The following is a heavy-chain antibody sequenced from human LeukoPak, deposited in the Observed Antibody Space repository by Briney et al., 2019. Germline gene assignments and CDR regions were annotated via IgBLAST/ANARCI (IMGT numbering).Heavy chain of an antibody. J-gene: IGHJ3*02. CDR1: GYSFTSYW. V-gene: IGHV5-51*01. CDR3: ARRRVLASIYCSSTSCYQPERYAFDI. CDR2: IYPGDSDT. D-gene: IGHD2-2*01. Sequence: GESLKISCKGSGYSFTSYWIGWVRQMPGKGLEWMGIIYPGDSDTRYSPSFQGQVTISADKSISTAYLQWSSLKASDTATYYCARRRVLASIYCSSTSCYQPERYAFDIWGQGTMVTVSS.